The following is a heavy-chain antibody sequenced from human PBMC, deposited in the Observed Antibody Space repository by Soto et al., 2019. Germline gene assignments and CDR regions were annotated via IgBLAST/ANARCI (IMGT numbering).Heavy chain of an antibody. CDR1: GFSFSSSW. J-gene: IGHJ4*02. CDR2: IKQDGSEK. Sequence: EVQLVESGGGLVQPGGSLRLSCAASGFSFSSSWMSWVRQAPGKGLEWVANIKQDGSEKYYMDSVKGRFTISRDNAKNSLYLQMNSLRAEDTAVYYCARDQLTDTLDYWGQGTLVTVSS. V-gene: IGHV3-7*01. D-gene: IGHD3-9*01. CDR3: ARDQLTDTLDY.